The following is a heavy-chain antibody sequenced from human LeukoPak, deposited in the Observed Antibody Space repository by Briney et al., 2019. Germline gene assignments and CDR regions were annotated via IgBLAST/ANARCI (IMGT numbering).Heavy chain of an antibody. D-gene: IGHD6-6*01. CDR2: IYYSGST. J-gene: IGHJ5*02. CDR3: ARHSSSSGASNWFDP. V-gene: IGHV4-39*01. CDR1: GGSISSSSYY. Sequence: SETLSLTCTVSGGSISSSSYYWGWIRQPPGKGLEWIGSIYYSGSTYYNPSLKSRVTLSVDTSKNQFSLKLSSVTAADTAVYYCARHSSSSGASNWFDPWGQGTLVTVSS.